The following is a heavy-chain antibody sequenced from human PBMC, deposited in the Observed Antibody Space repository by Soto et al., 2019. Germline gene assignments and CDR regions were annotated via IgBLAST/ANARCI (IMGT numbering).Heavy chain of an antibody. D-gene: IGHD3-22*01. Sequence: PGGSLRLSCTTSGFPFSAYDMDWVRQAPGKGPEWVAYISSGGTIHYPDSVRGRFTISRDNDRNSLYLQMSGLTAEDSAVYYCARDRTYSSDYYHFFDSWGQGTLVTVSS. CDR3: ARDRTYSSDYYHFFDS. J-gene: IGHJ4*02. CDR1: GFPFSAYD. V-gene: IGHV3-48*01. CDR2: ISSGGTI.